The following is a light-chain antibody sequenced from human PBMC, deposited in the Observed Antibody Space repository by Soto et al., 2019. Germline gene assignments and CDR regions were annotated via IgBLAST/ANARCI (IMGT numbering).Light chain of an antibody. CDR3: IQGTHWPRT. V-gene: IGKV2-30*02. CDR1: QSLVHSDGDTY. Sequence: DVVMTQSPLSLSVTLGQPASISCRSSQSLVHSDGDTYLNWFHQRPGQSPRRLFYKVSNRDSGVPDRFSGSGSGTDFTLKISRVEAEDVGVYYCIQGTHWPRTFGQGTKVEIK. J-gene: IGKJ1*01. CDR2: KVS.